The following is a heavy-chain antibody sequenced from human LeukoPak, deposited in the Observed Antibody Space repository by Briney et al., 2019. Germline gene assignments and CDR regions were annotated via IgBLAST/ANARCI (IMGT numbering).Heavy chain of an antibody. V-gene: IGHV3-21*01. D-gene: IGHD2-8*01. CDR3: ARATEYCTNGVCYARRNDWFDP. J-gene: IGHJ5*02. CDR2: INSSSSYI. Sequence: GGSLRLSCAASGFTFSSYSMNWVRQAPGKGLEWVSSINSSSSYIYYADSVKGRFTISRDNAKNSLYLQMNSLRAEDTAVYYCARATEYCTNGVCYARRNDWFDPWGQGTLVTVSS. CDR1: GFTFSSYS.